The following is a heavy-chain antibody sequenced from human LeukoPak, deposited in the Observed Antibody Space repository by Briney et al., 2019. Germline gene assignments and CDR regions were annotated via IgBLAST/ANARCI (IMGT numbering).Heavy chain of an antibody. CDR1: GFTVSSNY. V-gene: IGHV3-23*01. Sequence: GGSLRLSCAASGFTVSSNYMTWVRQAPGQGLEWVSTTSAGGSSTYYADSVKGRFTISRDNSKNTFYLQMNSLRAEDTAAYYCAKGGYCSSSSCYYGWFEPWGQGTLVTVSS. CDR2: TSAGGSST. CDR3: AKGGYCSSSSCYYGWFEP. D-gene: IGHD2-2*01. J-gene: IGHJ5*02.